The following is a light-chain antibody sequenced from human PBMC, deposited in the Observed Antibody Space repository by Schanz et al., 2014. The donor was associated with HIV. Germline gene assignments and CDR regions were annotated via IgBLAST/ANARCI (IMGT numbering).Light chain of an antibody. V-gene: IGKV3-20*01. CDR3: QQYGSSPRT. CDR1: ESVSSSL. J-gene: IGKJ1*01. CDR2: AAS. Sequence: EIVLTQSPGTLSLSPGERATLSCRASESVSSSLLAWYQQTPGQAPRLLIFAASSRATGIPDRFSGSESGTDFTLTISSVEPEDFAVYYCQQYGSSPRTFGQGTKVEIK.